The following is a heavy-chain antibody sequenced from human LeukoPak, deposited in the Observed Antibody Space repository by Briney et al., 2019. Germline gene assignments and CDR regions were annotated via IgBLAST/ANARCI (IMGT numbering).Heavy chain of an antibody. J-gene: IGHJ4*02. CDR2: VSGSGGST. V-gene: IGHV3-23*01. CDR1: GLTFSSYA. D-gene: IGHD2-15*01. CDR3: AKIARMSSVDRF. Sequence: GGSLRLSCAASGLTFSSYAMTWIRQAPGKGLEWVSAVSGSGGSTYYADSVKGRFTISRDNSKNTLYLQMNSLRAEDTAVYYSAKIARMSSVDRFWGQGTLVTVSS.